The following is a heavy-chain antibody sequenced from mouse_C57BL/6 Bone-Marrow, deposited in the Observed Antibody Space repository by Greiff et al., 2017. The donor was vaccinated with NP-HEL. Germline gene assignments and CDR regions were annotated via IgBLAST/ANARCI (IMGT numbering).Heavy chain of an antibody. V-gene: IGHV14-4*01. CDR2: IDPENGDT. J-gene: IGHJ3*01. CDR1: GFNIKDDY. D-gene: IGHD1-1*01. Sequence: VQLQQSGAELVRPGASVKLSCTASGFNIKDDYMHWVKQRPEQGLEWIGWIDPENGDTEYASKFQGKATITADTSSNTAYLQLSSLTSEATAVYYCTLYEAWFAYWGQGALVTVSA. CDR3: TLYEAWFAY.